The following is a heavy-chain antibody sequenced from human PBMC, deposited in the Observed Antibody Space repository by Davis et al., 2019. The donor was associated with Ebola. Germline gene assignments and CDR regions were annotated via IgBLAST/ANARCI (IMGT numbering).Heavy chain of an antibody. V-gene: IGHV3-49*04. Sequence: PGGSLRLSCAASGLTSCSYSMNWVRQAPGKGLEWVGFIRSKAYGGTTEYAASVKGRFTISRHDSKSIAYLQMNSLKTEDTAVYYCTRERSGTTPYRGHRGTARRLDAFDIWGQGTMVTVSS. CDR2: IRSKAYGGTT. D-gene: IGHD1-7*01. CDR3: TRERSGTTPYRGHRGTARRLDAFDI. CDR1: GLTSCSYS. J-gene: IGHJ3*02.